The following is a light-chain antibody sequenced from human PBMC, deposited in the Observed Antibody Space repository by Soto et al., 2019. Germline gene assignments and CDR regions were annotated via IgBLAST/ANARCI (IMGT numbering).Light chain of an antibody. V-gene: IGKV3-20*01. CDR2: GAS. CDR3: QQYGSSPWT. J-gene: IGKJ1*01. CDR1: QSVSSSY. Sequence: EVVMTQSPSTLSASPGESATLSCRASQSVSSSYLAWYQQKPGQAPRLLIYGASSRATGIPDRFSGSGSGTDFTLTISRLEPEDFAVYYCQQYGSSPWTFAQGTKVDI.